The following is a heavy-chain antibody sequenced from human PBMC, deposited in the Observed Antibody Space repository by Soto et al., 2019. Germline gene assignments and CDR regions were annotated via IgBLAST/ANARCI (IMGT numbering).Heavy chain of an antibody. CDR1: GGSISSGDYY. D-gene: IGHD3-10*01. V-gene: IGHV4-30-4*01. CDR2: IYYSGST. CDR3: ARDDEVYGEGKWFDP. J-gene: IGHJ5*02. Sequence: PSETLSLTCTVSGGSISSGDYYWSWIRQPPGKGLEWIGYIYYSGSTYYNPSLKSRVTISVDTSKNQFSLKLSPVTAADTAVYYCARDDEVYGEGKWFDPWGQGTLVTVSS.